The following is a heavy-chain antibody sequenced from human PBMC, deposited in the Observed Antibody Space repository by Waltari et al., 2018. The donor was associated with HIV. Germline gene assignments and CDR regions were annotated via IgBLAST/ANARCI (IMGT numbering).Heavy chain of an antibody. Sequence: QLQLQELGPDLVKPSETLSLTCTVSVGSISSSSYYWGWIRQPPGQVLAWVGSVSDSGGSLYKPILKRRVTSSVDTSDNPFSLRLICVTAADTAVYYCARQTALMGVAATFTLFYSYYGLDVWGQGTTVTVSS. V-gene: IGHV4-39*01. CDR1: VGSISSSSYY. CDR3: ARQTALMGVAATFTLFYSYYGLDV. CDR2: VSDSGGS. J-gene: IGHJ6*02. D-gene: IGHD6-19*01.